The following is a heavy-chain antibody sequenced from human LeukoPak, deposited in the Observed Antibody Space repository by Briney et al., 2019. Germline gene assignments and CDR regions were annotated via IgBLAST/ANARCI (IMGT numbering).Heavy chain of an antibody. CDR3: ARDRRGVGYCSSTSCSGNAFDI. CDR2: INTNTGNP. J-gene: IGHJ3*02. Sequence: ASVKVSCKASGYTFTSYAMNWVRQAPGQGLEWMGWINTNTGNPTYAQGFTGRFVFSLDTSVSTAYLQISSLKAEDTAVYYCARDRRGVGYCSSTSCSGNAFDIWGQGTMVTVSS. D-gene: IGHD2-2*01. CDR1: GYTFTSYA. V-gene: IGHV7-4-1*02.